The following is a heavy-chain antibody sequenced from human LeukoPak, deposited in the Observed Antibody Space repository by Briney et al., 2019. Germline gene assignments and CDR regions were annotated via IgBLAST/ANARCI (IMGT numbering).Heavy chain of an antibody. Sequence: GGSLRLSCAASGFTFSTYNMNWVRQAPGKGLEWVSSISSSSTYIYYADSLKGRFTISRDNAKNSLYLQMNSLRAEDTAVYYCARDLILADSGGSSAHDYWGQGTLVTVSS. V-gene: IGHV3-21*01. J-gene: IGHJ4*02. CDR1: GFTFSTYN. CDR2: ISSSSTYI. CDR3: ARDLILADSGGSSAHDY. D-gene: IGHD2-15*01.